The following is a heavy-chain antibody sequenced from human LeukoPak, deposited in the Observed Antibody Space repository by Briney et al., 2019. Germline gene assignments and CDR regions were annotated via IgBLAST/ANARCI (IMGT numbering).Heavy chain of an antibody. V-gene: IGHV4-59*11. J-gene: IGHJ3*02. D-gene: IGHD3-16*01. Sequence: KSSETLSLPCTVSGDFNTNHYWSWIRQPPGKGLEWIGYIHYSWNTKHNPSLKSRLPLSVDTSKKRLSLKLSSVTAADTSVYFCARGGSGTPYDACDIWGQGTMVTVSS. CDR1: GDFNTNHY. CDR2: IHYSWNT. CDR3: ARGGSGTPYDACDI.